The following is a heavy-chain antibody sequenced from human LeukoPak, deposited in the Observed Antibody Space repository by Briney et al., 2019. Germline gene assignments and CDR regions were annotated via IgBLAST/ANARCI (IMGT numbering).Heavy chain of an antibody. J-gene: IGHJ4*02. CDR2: IYSGGST. Sequence: PGGSLRLSCAASGFTVSSNYMSWVRQAPGKGLEWVSVIYSGGSTYYADSVKGRFTISRDNSKNTLYLQMNSLRAEDTAVYYCAREEKENSYVYAFAYGAQGPLVTVPS. CDR1: GFTVSSNY. V-gene: IGHV3-53*01. CDR3: AREEKENSYVYAFAY. D-gene: IGHD5-18*01.